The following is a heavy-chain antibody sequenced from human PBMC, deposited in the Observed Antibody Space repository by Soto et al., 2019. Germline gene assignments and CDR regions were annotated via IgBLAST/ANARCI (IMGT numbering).Heavy chain of an antibody. Sequence: PGGSLRLSCAASGFTFDDYAMHWVRQAPGKGLEWVSGISWNSGSIGYADSVKGRFTISRDNAKNSLYLQMNSLRAEDTALYYCAKDMVRGVRPYYMDVWGKGTTVTVSS. CDR1: GFTFDDYA. J-gene: IGHJ6*03. V-gene: IGHV3-9*01. CDR2: ISWNSGSI. D-gene: IGHD3-10*01. CDR3: AKDMVRGVRPYYMDV.